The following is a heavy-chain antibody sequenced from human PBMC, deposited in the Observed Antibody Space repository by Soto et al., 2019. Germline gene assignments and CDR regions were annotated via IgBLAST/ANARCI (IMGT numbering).Heavy chain of an antibody. V-gene: IGHV1-3*01. Sequence: ASVKVSCKASGYTFTGYYMHWVRQAPGQRLEWMGWINASNGNTKYSQKFQGRVTITRDTSASTAYMELSSLRSEDTAVYYCASVKGYSSGWDLDYWGQGTLVTVSS. CDR1: GYTFTGYY. D-gene: IGHD6-19*01. CDR3: ASVKGYSSGWDLDY. J-gene: IGHJ4*02. CDR2: INASNGNT.